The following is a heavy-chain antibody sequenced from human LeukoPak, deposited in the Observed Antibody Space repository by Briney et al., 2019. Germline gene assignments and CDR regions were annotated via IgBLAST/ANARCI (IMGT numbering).Heavy chain of an antibody. CDR2: INPNNGGT. CDR1: GYTFTDYY. V-gene: IGHV1-2*02. Sequence: ASVTVSCKASGYTFTDYYMHWVRQAPGQGLEWMGWINPNNGGTNYAQKFQGRVTMTRDTSISTAYMELNSLRSDDTAVYYCARPRVVGACHFDSWGQGTLVTVSS. D-gene: IGHD1-26*01. J-gene: IGHJ4*02. CDR3: ARPRVVGACHFDS.